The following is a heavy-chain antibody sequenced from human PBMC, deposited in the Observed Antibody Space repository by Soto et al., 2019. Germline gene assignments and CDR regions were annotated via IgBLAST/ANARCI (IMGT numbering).Heavy chain of an antibody. V-gene: IGHV3-49*04. CDR2: IRTKTFGGTA. CDR3: IRDMKYSYYFEAGH. CDR1: GFTFGDSA. D-gene: IGHD5-18*01. J-gene: IGHJ4*02. Sequence: EVQVVESGGGLVQPGQSLRLSCFASGFTFGDSAFSWVRQAPGKGLEWVGFIRTKTFGGTAEYAASVKGRFSISRDDSKSIAYLQMNSLKTEDTAVHYCIRDMKYSYYFEAGHWGQGTLVTVSS.